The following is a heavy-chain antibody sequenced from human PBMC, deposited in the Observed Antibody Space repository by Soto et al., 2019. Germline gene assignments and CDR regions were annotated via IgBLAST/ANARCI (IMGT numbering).Heavy chain of an antibody. CDR2: ISGSGGTT. D-gene: IGHD6-19*01. Sequence: EMHLLESGGGLVQPGGSLRLSCAASGFSFSTYAMSWVRQAPGKGLEWVSAISGSGGTTYYTDSVKGRFTISRDNSKNTLYLQMSSLRAEDTALYYCAKESVVQASGWYADYWGQGTLVTVSS. CDR3: AKESVVQASGWYADY. V-gene: IGHV3-23*01. J-gene: IGHJ4*02. CDR1: GFSFSTYA.